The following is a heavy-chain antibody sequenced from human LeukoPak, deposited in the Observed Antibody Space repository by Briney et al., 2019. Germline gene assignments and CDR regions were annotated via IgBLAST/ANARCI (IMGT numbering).Heavy chain of an antibody. CDR2: FSPKTGGS. CDR1: GYTFIGHY. Sequence: ASVKVSCKTSGYTFIGHYMHWVRQAPGHGLEWMGWFSPKTGGSHFAQKFRGRVAMTTDTSISTAYLELSSLRFDDTAVYYCVRDSGGSYYYPSDYWGQGTLVTVSS. CDR3: VRDSGGSYYYPSDY. J-gene: IGHJ4*02. D-gene: IGHD1-26*01. V-gene: IGHV1-2*02.